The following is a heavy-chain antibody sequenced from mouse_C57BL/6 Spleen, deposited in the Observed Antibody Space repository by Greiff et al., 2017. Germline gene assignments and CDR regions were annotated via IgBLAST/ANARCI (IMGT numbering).Heavy chain of an antibody. J-gene: IGHJ1*03. CDR1: GYTFTSYW. D-gene: IGHD1-1*01. V-gene: IGHV1-59*01. Sequence: VQLKQPGAELVRPGTSVKLSCKASGYTFTSYWMHWVKQRPGQGLEWIGVIDPSDSYTNYNQKFKGKATLTVDTSSSTAYMQLSSLTSEDSAVYYCAREGSTVVARGYFDVWGTGTTVTVSS. CDR3: AREGSTVVARGYFDV. CDR2: IDPSDSYT.